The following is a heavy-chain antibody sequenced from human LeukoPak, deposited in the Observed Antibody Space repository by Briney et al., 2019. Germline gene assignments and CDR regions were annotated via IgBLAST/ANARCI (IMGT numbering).Heavy chain of an antibody. V-gene: IGHV4-4*07. J-gene: IGHJ5*02. CDR2: IFTSGST. CDR1: GDSISTYY. CDR3: ARKALPGNWFDP. Sequence: SETLSLTCTVSGDSISTYYWSWIRQPAGKGLEWIGRIFTSGSTNYNPSLKSRVTMSLDTSKNQFSLKLSSVTAADTAVYYCARKALPGNWFDPWGQGALVTDSS.